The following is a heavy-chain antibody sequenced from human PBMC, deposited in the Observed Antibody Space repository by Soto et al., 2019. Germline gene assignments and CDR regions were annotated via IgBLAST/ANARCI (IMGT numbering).Heavy chain of an antibody. CDR1: GCSVNSGNYY. CDR3: ARDSYSSGWFDS. V-gene: IGHV4-61*01. CDR2: IFYSGST. Sequence: SETLSLTCTISGCSVNSGNYYWSWIRQPPGKGLEWIGNIFYSGSTNYNPSLKSRVTISLDTSKNQFSLKLTSVTAADTAVYYCARDSYSSGWFDSWGQGTLVTVS. J-gene: IGHJ5*01. D-gene: IGHD6-19*01.